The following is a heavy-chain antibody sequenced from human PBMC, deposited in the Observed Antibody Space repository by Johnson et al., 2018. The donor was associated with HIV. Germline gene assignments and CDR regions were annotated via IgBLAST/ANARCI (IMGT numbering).Heavy chain of an antibody. V-gene: IGHV3-7*03. D-gene: IGHD3-16*01. CDR3: AKYDRFAFDV. Sequence: VQLVESGGGLVQPGGSLRLSCAASGFTFSRYWMSWVRQAPGKGLEWVANIKQDGSEKYYVDSVKGRFTISRDNAKNSLYLQMNNLRAEDTAVYFCAKYDRFAFDVWGQGTMVTVSS. J-gene: IGHJ3*01. CDR2: IKQDGSEK. CDR1: GFTFSRYW.